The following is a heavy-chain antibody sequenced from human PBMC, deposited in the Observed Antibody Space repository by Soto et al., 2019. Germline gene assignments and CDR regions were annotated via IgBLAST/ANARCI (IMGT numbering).Heavy chain of an antibody. CDR2: INPSGGST. CDR3: ARVFSGYDYGMDV. V-gene: IGHV1-46*01. Sequence: QVQLVQSGAEVKKPGASVKVSCKASGHTFTSYYMHWVRQAPGQGLEWMGIINPSGGSTSYAQKFQGRVTMTRDTSTSTVYMELSSLRSEDTAVYYCARVFSGYDYGMDVWGQGTTVTVSS. CDR1: GHTFTSYY. D-gene: IGHD6-19*01. J-gene: IGHJ6*02.